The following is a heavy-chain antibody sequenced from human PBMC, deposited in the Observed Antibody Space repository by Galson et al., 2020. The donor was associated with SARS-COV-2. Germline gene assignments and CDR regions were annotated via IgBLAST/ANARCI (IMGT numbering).Heavy chain of an antibody. D-gene: IGHD5-12*01. CDR3: AEDGSKI. Sequence: ASVTVPHQASGYTFTRCHMHWVRQAPAQGLAWMGWINPNNGGTNYAQKFLGRVIKTTEASINTAYMELTGLRSGDTALYYCAEDGSKIWGQGTMVTVSS. V-gene: IGHV1-2*02. J-gene: IGHJ3*01. CDR2: INPNNGGT. CDR1: GYTFTRCH.